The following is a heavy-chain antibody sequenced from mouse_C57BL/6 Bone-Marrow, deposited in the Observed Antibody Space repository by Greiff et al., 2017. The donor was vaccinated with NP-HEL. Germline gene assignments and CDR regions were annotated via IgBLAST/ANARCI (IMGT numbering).Heavy chain of an antibody. CDR2: IDPSDSYT. Sequence: VQLQQPGAELVMPGASVKLSCKASGYTFTSYWMHWVKQRPGRGLEWIGEIDPSDSYTNYNQKFKGKSTLTVDKSSSTAYMQLSSLTSEDSAVYYCARSAYYSNWFFDYWGQGTTLTVSS. V-gene: IGHV1-69*01. D-gene: IGHD2-5*01. CDR1: GYTFTSYW. J-gene: IGHJ2*01. CDR3: ARSAYYSNWFFDY.